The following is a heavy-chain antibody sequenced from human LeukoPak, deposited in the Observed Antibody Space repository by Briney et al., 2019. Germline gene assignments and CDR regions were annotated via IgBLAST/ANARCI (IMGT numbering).Heavy chain of an antibody. D-gene: IGHD1-20*01. V-gene: IGHV1-18*01. CDR2: ISAHNSNT. J-gene: IGHJ4*02. Sequence: GASVNVSCKASGYSFSNYGISWLRQAPGQGLEWMGWISAHNSNTNYAQKFQGRVTMTTDTSRTTAYMELRSLRSDDTAVYYCARAWPSDITGAWGQGTLVTVSS. CDR1: GYSFSNYG. CDR3: ARAWPSDITGA.